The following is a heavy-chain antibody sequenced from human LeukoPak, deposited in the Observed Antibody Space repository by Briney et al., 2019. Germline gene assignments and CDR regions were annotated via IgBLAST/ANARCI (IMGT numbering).Heavy chain of an antibody. V-gene: IGHV1-69*04. CDR3: ARAVDDILAGYYWGDWFDP. Sequence: SVKVSCKASGANFSSFALAWVRQAPGQGLEWMGRIIPNLGSVNYAQNFQGRVTITANKSTSTGFMELSSLRSEDTAVYYCARAVDDILAGYYWGDWFDPWGQGTLVTVSS. J-gene: IGHJ5*02. CDR1: GANFSSFA. D-gene: IGHD3-9*01. CDR2: IIPNLGSV.